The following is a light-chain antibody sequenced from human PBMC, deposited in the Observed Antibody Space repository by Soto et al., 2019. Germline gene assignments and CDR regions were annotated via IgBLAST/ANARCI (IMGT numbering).Light chain of an antibody. Sequence: IMLTRSPGTVSLSRLELLTLSFMAIQSVTSSYLAWYQHKPGQAPRLLIYGASTKATGTPDRFSGSGSGTDFTLTTSSREREDSAVFYCHQCVSSPTWTFGQGTKVDIK. CDR1: QSVTSSY. CDR2: GAS. V-gene: IGKV3-20*01. J-gene: IGKJ1*01. CDR3: HQCVSSPTWT.